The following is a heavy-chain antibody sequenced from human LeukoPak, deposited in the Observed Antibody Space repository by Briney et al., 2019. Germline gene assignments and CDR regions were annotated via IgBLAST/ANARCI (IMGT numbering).Heavy chain of an antibody. D-gene: IGHD5-18*01. Sequence: ASVKVSCKASGYTFTGYYMHCVRQAPGQGLEWIGWINPNSGDTKYAQKFQGRVTMTRDTSINTAYMELSRLRSDDAAVYFCARDSSRGYTYAFDYWGQGTLVSVSS. V-gene: IGHV1-2*02. CDR1: GYTFTGYY. CDR3: ARDSSRGYTYAFDY. J-gene: IGHJ4*02. CDR2: INPNSGDT.